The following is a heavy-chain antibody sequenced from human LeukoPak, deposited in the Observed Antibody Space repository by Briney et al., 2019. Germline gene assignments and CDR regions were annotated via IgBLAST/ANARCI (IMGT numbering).Heavy chain of an antibody. CDR1: GGSISSYY. CDR2: IYYSGST. J-gene: IGHJ3*02. CDR3: ARDFGYYYDSSGYPPRAFDI. V-gene: IGHV4-59*01. Sequence: SETLSLTCTVSGGSISSYYWSWIRQPPGKGLEWIGYIYYSGSTNYNPSLKSRVTISVDTSKNQFSLKLSSVTAADTAVYYCARDFGYYYDSSGYPPRAFDIWGQGTMVTVSS. D-gene: IGHD3-22*01.